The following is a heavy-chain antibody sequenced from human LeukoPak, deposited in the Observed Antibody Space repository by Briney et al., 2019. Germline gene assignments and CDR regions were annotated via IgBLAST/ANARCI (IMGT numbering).Heavy chain of an antibody. V-gene: IGHV4-34*01. CDR2: INHSGST. CDR3: ARDSRYSYGPPDDAFDI. J-gene: IGHJ3*02. D-gene: IGHD5-18*01. CDR1: GGSFSGYY. Sequence: SETLSLTCAVYGGSFSGYYWSWIRQPPGKGLEWIGEINHSGSTNYNPSLKSRVTISVDTSKNQFSLKLSSVTAADTAVYYCARDSRYSYGPPDDAFDIWGQGTMVTVSS.